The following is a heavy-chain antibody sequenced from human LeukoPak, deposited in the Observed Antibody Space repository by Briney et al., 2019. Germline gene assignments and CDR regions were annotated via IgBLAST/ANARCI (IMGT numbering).Heavy chain of an antibody. CDR1: GGSISSYY. J-gene: IGHJ4*02. CDR3: ARTSRDGYNYRCDY. Sequence: SETLSLTCTVSGGSISSYYWSWIRKPPGKGLEWIGEINHSGSTNYNPSLKSRVTISVDTSKNQFSLKLSSVTAADTAVYYCARTSRDGYNYRCDYWGQGTLVTVSS. V-gene: IGHV4-34*01. CDR2: INHSGST. D-gene: IGHD5-24*01.